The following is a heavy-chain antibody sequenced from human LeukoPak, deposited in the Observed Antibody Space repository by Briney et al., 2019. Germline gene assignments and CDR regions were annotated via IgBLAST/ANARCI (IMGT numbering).Heavy chain of an antibody. Sequence: SETLSLTCAVYGGSFSGYYWSRIRQPPGKGPEWIGEINHSGSTNYNPSLKSRVTISVDTSKNQFSLKLSSVTAADTAVYYCARGSPWGYFDWLLSYYFDYWGQGTLVTVSS. CDR1: GGSFSGYY. D-gene: IGHD3-9*01. CDR2: INHSGST. J-gene: IGHJ4*02. CDR3: ARGSPWGYFDWLLSYYFDY. V-gene: IGHV4-34*01.